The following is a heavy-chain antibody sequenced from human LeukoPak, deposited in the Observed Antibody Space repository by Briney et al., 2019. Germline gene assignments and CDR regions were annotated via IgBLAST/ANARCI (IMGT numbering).Heavy chain of an antibody. CDR1: GGTFSSYA. J-gene: IGHJ4*02. V-gene: IGHV1-69*05. CDR2: IIPIFGTA. Sequence: SVKVSCKASGGTFSSYAISWVRQAPGQGLEWMGGIIPIFGTASYAQKFQGRVTITTDESTSAAYMELSSLRSEDTAVYYCGLSSSDALYYFDYWGQGTLVTVSS. D-gene: IGHD6-6*01. CDR3: GLSSSDALYYFDY.